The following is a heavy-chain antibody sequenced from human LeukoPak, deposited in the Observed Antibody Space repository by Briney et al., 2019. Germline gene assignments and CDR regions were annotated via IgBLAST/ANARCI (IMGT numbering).Heavy chain of an antibody. J-gene: IGHJ4*02. D-gene: IGHD3-22*01. CDR2: ISGSGGNT. CDR1: GFTFSSYA. CDR3: AKEYDSSGYFDY. V-gene: IGHV3-23*01. Sequence: GGSLRLSCAASGFTFSSYAMSWVRQAPGKGLEWVSAISGSGGNTYYADSVKGRFTISRDNSKNTLYLQVNSLRAEDTAVYYCAKEYDSSGYFDYWGQGTLVTVSS.